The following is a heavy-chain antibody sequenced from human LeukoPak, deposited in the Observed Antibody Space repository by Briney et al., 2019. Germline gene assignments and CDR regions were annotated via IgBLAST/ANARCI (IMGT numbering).Heavy chain of an antibody. V-gene: IGHV3-74*01. CDR3: ARQGYPGTPDY. J-gene: IGHJ4*02. CDR1: RLRFQQYW. D-gene: IGHD1-1*01. CDR2: INPDGSST. Sequence: AGALPLPCAACRLRFQQYWMQRVRHAPGRGLGWVSRINPDGSSTGYAGSVKSRFTISRDNATNTLYLQMNGLRAEDAAVFHCARQGYPGTPDYWGQGTLVTVSS.